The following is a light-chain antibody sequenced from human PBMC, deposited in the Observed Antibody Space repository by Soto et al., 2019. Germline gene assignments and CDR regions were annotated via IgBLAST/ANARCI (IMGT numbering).Light chain of an antibody. Sequence: EVVLTPSPGTRSVSAGERATLSFRASQSVGSTYVAWYQRKPGQAPRLLIYGASSRATGTPDRFSGSGSGTDFTLTISRLEPEDFAVYYCQQYGESPWTFGQGTKVDIK. CDR3: QQYGESPWT. J-gene: IGKJ1*01. V-gene: IGKV3-20*01. CDR2: GAS. CDR1: QSVGSTY.